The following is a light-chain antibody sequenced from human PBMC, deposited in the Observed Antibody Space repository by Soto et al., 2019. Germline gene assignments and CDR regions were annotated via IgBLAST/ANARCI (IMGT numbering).Light chain of an antibody. V-gene: IGKV3-20*01. J-gene: IGKJ5*01. CDR3: QQSGSSPPIT. CDR2: GAS. CDR1: QRVSSTS. Sequence: EIFFTHSPGTLSFSPGEIATLSCRASQRVSSTSLAWYQQKPGQAPRLLIYGASSRATDIPDRFSGSGSGTDFTLTISGLEPEDFGVYYCQQSGSSPPITFGQGTRLEIK.